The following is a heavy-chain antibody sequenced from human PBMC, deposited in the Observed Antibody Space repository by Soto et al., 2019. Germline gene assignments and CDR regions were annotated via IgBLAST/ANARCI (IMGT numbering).Heavy chain of an antibody. Sequence: SETLSLTCAVYGGSFIGYYWSWIRQPPGKGLEWIGEINHSGSTNYNPSLKSRVTISVDTSKNQFSLKLSSVTAADTAVYYCARGLGDCSSTSCYYFDYWGQGTLVTVSS. CDR2: INHSGST. J-gene: IGHJ4*02. V-gene: IGHV4-34*01. CDR3: ARGLGDCSSTSCYYFDY. D-gene: IGHD2-2*01. CDR1: GGSFIGYY.